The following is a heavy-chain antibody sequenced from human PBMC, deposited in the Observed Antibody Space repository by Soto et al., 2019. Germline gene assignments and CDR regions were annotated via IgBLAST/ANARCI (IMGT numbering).Heavy chain of an antibody. D-gene: IGHD3-10*01. J-gene: IGHJ4*02. CDR3: ARHGRITMVPGVIIYDY. V-gene: IGHV5-10-1*01. CDR1: GYSFTSYG. CDR2: LDPSDSYT. Sequence: PGESVKISCKGSGYSFTSYGISWVRQMPGKGLEAMGRLDPSDSYTNYSPSFQGHVTISADKSISTAYLQWRSLKASDTAMYYCARHGRITMVPGVIIYDYWGQGTLVTVSS.